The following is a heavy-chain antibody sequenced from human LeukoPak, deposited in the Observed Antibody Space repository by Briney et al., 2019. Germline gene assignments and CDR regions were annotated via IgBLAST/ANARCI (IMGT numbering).Heavy chain of an antibody. CDR3: ASGPPFLKYFEY. Sequence: PGGSLRLFCAASGFTFSRYEMNWVPQAPGKGVECISYLATGGRTIFYADSVKGRFTISRDDSNNALYLRMHSLRAEDTALYYCASGPPFLKYFEYWGQGTLVTVSS. D-gene: IGHD3-3*01. CDR1: GFTFSRYE. V-gene: IGHV3-48*03. CDR2: LATGGRTI. J-gene: IGHJ4*02.